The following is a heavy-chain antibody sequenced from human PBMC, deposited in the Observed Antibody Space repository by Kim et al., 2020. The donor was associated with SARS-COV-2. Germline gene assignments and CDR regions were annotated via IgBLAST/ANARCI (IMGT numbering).Heavy chain of an antibody. D-gene: IGHD6-13*01. CDR2: IYYSGST. CDR1: GGSISSYY. Sequence: SETLSLTCTVSGGSISSYYWSWIRQPPGKGLEWIGYIYYSGSTNYNPSLKSRVTISVDTSKNQFSLKLSSVTAADTAVYYCARRQPRLGGVSSSSFAPYVRGYYYGMDVWGQGTTGTVSS. J-gene: IGHJ6*02. V-gene: IGHV4-59*13. CDR3: ARRQPRLGGVSSSSFAPYVRGYYYGMDV.